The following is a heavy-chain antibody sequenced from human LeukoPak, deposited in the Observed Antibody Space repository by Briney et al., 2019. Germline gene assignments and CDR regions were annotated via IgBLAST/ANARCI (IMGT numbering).Heavy chain of an antibody. J-gene: IGHJ4*02. Sequence: ASVKVSCKASGYTFTSYDINWVRQATGQGLEWMGWMNPNSGNTGYAQKFQGRVTMTRNTSISTAYMELSSLRSEDTAVYYCGRGYYGSGSYSIPFDYWGQGTLVTVSS. D-gene: IGHD3-10*01. CDR2: MNPNSGNT. CDR3: GRGYYGSGSYSIPFDY. V-gene: IGHV1-8*01. CDR1: GYTFTSYD.